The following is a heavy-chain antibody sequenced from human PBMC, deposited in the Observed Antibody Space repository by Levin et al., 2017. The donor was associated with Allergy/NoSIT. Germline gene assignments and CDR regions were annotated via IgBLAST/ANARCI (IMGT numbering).Heavy chain of an antibody. CDR1: GFTFSSYA. CDR3: AREHSSSWTDAFDI. CDR2: ISYDGSNK. V-gene: IGHV3-30-3*01. J-gene: IGHJ3*02. Sequence: TGGSLRLSCAASGFTFSSYAMHWVRQAPGKGLEWVAVISYDGSNKYYADSVKGRFTISRDNSKNTLYLQMNSLRAEDTAVYYCAREHSSSWTDAFDIWGQGTMVTVSS. D-gene: IGHD6-13*01.